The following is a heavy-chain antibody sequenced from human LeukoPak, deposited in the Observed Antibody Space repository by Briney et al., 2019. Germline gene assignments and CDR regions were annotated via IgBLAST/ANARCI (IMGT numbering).Heavy chain of an antibody. J-gene: IGHJ6*02. V-gene: IGHV3-7*01. CDR1: RFAFSDYW. CDR3: ARGHWGMDV. Sequence: GGSLRLSCAASRFAFSDYWMTWVRQAPGKGLEWVANIKPDGSEKYYLDSVKGRFTVSRDNAKNSLYLQMNSLRGEDTAVYYCARGHWGMDVWGQGTTVTVSS. D-gene: IGHD3-16*01. CDR2: IKPDGSEK.